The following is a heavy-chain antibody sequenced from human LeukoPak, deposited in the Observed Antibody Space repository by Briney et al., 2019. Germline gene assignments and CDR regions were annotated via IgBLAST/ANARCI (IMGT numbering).Heavy chain of an antibody. V-gene: IGHV3-48*04. CDR3: ARNQHWSRDI. J-gene: IGHJ4*02. CDR2: IDSSSSSI. CDR1: GFIFTSHS. Sequence: GGSLRLSCAASGFIFTSHSMNWVRQAPGKGLEWVSFIDSSSSSIHYADSVRGRFTISRDNAKNSLSLQMNSLRVDDTAVYYCARNQHWSRDIWGQGILVTVSS. D-gene: IGHD2-8*02.